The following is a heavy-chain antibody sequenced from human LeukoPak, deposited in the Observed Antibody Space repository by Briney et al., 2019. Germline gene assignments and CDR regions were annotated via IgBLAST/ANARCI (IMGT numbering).Heavy chain of an antibody. J-gene: IGHJ4*02. CDR1: GGSINNYY. CDR3: ASVFSCSGGSCYYDY. Sequence: SETLSLTCAVSGGSINNYYWSWIRQPPGKGLEWIGYIYDSGSTYYNPSLKSRVTISVDTSKNQFSLKLSSVTAADTAVYYCASVFSCSGGSCYYDYWGQGTLVTVSS. V-gene: IGHV4-59*12. CDR2: IYDSGST. D-gene: IGHD2-15*01.